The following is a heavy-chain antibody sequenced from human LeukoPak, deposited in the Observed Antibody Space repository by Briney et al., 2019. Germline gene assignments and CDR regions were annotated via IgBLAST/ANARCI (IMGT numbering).Heavy chain of an antibody. D-gene: IGHD3-10*01. CDR2: IYTSGST. CDR3: ARDPIPRYYYGSGSYYWFDP. V-gene: IGHV4-61*02. J-gene: IGHJ5*02. CDR1: GGSISSGSYY. Sequence: PSETLSLTCTVSGGSISSGSYYWSWIRQPAGKGLEWIGRIYTSGSTNYNPSLKSRVTISVDTSKNQFSLKLSSVTAADTAVYYCARDPIPRYYYGSGSYYWFDPWGQGTLVTVSS.